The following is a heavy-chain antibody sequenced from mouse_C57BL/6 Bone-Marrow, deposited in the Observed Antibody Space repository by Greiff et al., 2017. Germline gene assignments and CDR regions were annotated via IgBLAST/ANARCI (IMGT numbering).Heavy chain of an antibody. Sequence: QVQLQQPVAELVMPGASVKLSCKASGYTFTSYWMHWVKQRPGQGLEWIGEIDPSDSYTNYNQKFKGKSTLTVDTSSSTAYMQLSSLTSEDSAVYYCARDGLSYWGQGTSVTVSS. CDR3: ARDGLSY. V-gene: IGHV1-69*01. J-gene: IGHJ4*01. D-gene: IGHD1-1*02. CDR1: GYTFTSYW. CDR2: IDPSDSYT.